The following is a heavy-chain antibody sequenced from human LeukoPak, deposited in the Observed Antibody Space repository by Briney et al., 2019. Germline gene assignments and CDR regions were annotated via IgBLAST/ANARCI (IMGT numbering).Heavy chain of an antibody. CDR1: GFIVSSNY. V-gene: IGHV3-66*01. CDR2: IDSAGNT. Sequence: GGSLRLSCAASGFIVSSNYMSWVRQAPGKGVEWVSLIDSAGNTYYAESVKGRFTISRDNSKNTLYLQMNSLRAEDTAVYYCARRERLGYTYGRGTLDIWGQGTMVTVSS. D-gene: IGHD5-18*01. CDR3: ARRERLGYTYGRGTLDI. J-gene: IGHJ3*02.